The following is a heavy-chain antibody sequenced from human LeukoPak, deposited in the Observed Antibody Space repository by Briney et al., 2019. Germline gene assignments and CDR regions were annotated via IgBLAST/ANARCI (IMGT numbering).Heavy chain of an antibody. Sequence: GGSLRLSCAASGFTFSSYVMHWVRQAPGKGLEWVAFIRYDGSNKYYADSVKGRFTISRDNSKNTLYLQMNSLRAEDTAVYYCARRAGITTFYYYMDGGGKGTTVTVSS. CDR3: ARRAGITTFYYYMDG. CDR1: GFTFSSYV. D-gene: IGHD3-3*01. V-gene: IGHV3-30*02. CDR2: IRYDGSNK. J-gene: IGHJ6*03.